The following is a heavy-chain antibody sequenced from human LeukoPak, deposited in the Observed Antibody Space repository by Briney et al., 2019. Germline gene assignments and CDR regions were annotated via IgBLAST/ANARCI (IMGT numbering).Heavy chain of an antibody. CDR2: ISLDGTIT. V-gene: IGHV3-30*18. CDR3: AKGPRADSYESTGRYSWFDP. D-gene: IGHD3-22*01. Sequence: PGKSLRLSCTASGFTFSSSGMHWVRQAPGKGLEWVAVISLDGTITDYAEDVRGRFFISRDTSKNILVLQMNSLRTEDTAVYYCAKGPRADSYESTGRYSWFDPWGQGTLVTVSP. CDR1: GFTFSSSG. J-gene: IGHJ5*02.